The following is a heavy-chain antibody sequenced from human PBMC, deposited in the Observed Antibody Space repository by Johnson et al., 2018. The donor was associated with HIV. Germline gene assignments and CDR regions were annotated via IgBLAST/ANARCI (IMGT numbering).Heavy chain of an antibody. CDR1: GFTVSSNY. J-gene: IGHJ3*02. Sequence: VQLVESGGGLIQPGGSLRLSCAASGFTVSSNYMSWVRQAPGKGLEWVSVIYSGGSTYYADSVKGRFTISRDNSKNTLYLQMDSLRAEDTAVYYCARDLLGMDDAFDIWGQGTMVTVSS. V-gene: IGHV3-53*01. CDR3: ARDLLGMDDAFDI. CDR2: IYSGGST. D-gene: IGHD7-27*01.